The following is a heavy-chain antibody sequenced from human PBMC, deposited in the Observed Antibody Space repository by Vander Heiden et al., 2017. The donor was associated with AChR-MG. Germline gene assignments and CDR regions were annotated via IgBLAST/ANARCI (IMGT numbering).Heavy chain of an antibody. J-gene: IGHJ6*03. CDR3: ARPDGDYLVGNYYYYYMDV. CDR2: IYYSGST. D-gene: IGHD4-17*01. V-gene: IGHV4-39*01. CDR1: GGSISSSSYY. Sequence: QLQLQESGPGLVKPSETLSLTCTVSGGSISSSSYYWGWIRQPPGKGLEWIGSIYYSGSTYYNPSLKSRVTISVDTSKNQFSLKLSSVTAADTAVYYCARPDGDYLVGNYYYYYMDVWGKGTTVTVSS.